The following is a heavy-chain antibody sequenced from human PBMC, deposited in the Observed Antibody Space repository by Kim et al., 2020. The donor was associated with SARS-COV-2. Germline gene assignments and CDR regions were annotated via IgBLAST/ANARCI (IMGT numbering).Heavy chain of an antibody. V-gene: IGHV4-59*01. J-gene: IGHJ5*02. CDR1: GGSISSYY. CDR2: IYYSGST. CDR3: ARDVYYYDSSGYYQNWFDP. Sequence: SETLSLTCTVSGGSISSYYWSWIRQPPGKGLEWIGYIYYSGSTNYNPSLKSRVTISVDTSKNQFSLKLSSVTAADTAVYYCARDVYYYDSSGYYQNWFDPWGQGTLVTVSS. D-gene: IGHD3-22*01.